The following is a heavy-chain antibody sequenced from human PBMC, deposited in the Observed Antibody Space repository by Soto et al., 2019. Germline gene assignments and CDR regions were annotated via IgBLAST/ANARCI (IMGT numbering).Heavy chain of an antibody. J-gene: IGHJ6*02. CDR3: ASLEPSQVQECSGGSCYSGGYYYDGMDV. V-gene: IGHV1-3*01. D-gene: IGHD2-15*01. CDR2: INAGNGNT. CDR1: GYTFTSYA. Sequence: QVQLVQSGAEVKKPGASVQVSCKASGYTFTSYAMHWVRQAPGQRLEWMGWINAGNGNTKYSQKFQGRVTITRDTSESTAYMERSSLRSEDTAVYYCASLEPSQVQECSGGSCYSGGYYYDGMDVWGQGTTVTVSS.